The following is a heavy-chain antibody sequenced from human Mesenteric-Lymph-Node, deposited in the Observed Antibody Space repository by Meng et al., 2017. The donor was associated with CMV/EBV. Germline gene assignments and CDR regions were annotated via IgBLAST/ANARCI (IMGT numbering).Heavy chain of an antibody. CDR2: IEYDGSYK. J-gene: IGHJ3*01. Sequence: GGSLRLSCGASGFTFRSSGMHWVRLAPGKGLEWVAFIEYDGSYKDYTDSVKGRFTISRDNSKNTLYPQMNSLRAEDTAVYYCAKDGPFRDPPFWGQGTMVTVSS. CDR1: GFTFRSSG. V-gene: IGHV3-30*02. D-gene: IGHD2-21*01. CDR3: AKDGPFRDPPF.